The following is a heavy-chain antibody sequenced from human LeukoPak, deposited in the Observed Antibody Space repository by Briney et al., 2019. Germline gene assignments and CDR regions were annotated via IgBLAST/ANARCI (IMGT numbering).Heavy chain of an antibody. CDR2: IWYDGSNK. V-gene: IGHV3-33*01. Sequence: GGSLRLSCAASGFTFSSYGMHWVRQAPGKGLEWVAVIWYDGSNKYYADSVKGRFTISRDNSKNTLYLQMNSLRAEDTAVYYCARDGLRGYGDCLDYWGQGTLVTVSS. CDR1: GFTFSSYG. J-gene: IGHJ4*02. CDR3: ARDGLRGYGDCLDY. D-gene: IGHD4-17*01.